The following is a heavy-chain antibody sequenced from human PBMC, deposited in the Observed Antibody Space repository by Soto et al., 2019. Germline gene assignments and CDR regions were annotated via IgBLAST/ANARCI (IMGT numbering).Heavy chain of an antibody. J-gene: IGHJ4*02. D-gene: IGHD6-19*01. CDR2: IIPIFGTA. V-gene: IGHV1-69*12. Sequence: QVQLVQSGAEVKKPGSSVKVSCKASGGTFSSYAISWVRQAPGQGLEWMGGIIPIFGTANYAQKFQGRVTITADESTSTAYMELSSLRSEDPAVYYCARDPYRGGAVAGNPPDYWGQGTLVTVSS. CDR1: GGTFSSYA. CDR3: ARDPYRGGAVAGNPPDY.